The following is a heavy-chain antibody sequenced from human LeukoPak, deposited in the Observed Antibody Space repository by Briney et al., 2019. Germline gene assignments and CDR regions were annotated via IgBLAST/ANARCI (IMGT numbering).Heavy chain of an antibody. CDR2: INPNSGGT. Sequence: ASVKVSCKASGYTFTSYGISWVRQAPGQGLEWMGWINPNSGGTNYAQKFQGRVTMTRDTSISTAYMELSRLRSDDTAVYYCARIHGYPHWTADYWGQGTLVTVSS. D-gene: IGHD5-24*01. V-gene: IGHV1-2*02. CDR3: ARIHGYPHWTADY. J-gene: IGHJ4*02. CDR1: GYTFTSYG.